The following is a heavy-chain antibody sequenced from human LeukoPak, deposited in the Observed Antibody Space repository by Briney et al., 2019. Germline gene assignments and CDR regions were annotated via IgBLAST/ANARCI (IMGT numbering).Heavy chain of an antibody. CDR3: AREEVGGYSYGPFDY. D-gene: IGHD5-18*01. V-gene: IGHV1-69*04. CDR1: GGTFSSYA. CDR2: IIPILGIA. J-gene: IGHJ4*02. Sequence: ASVKVSCKASGGTFSSYAISWVRQAPGQGLEWMGRIIPILGIANYAQKFQGRVTITADKSTSTAYMELSGLRSEDTAVYYCAREEVGGYSYGPFDYWGQGTLVTVSS.